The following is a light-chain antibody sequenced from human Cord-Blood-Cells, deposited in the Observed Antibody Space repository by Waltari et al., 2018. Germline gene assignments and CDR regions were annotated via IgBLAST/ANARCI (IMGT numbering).Light chain of an antibody. CDR2: DVS. CDR3: CSYAGSYTWV. Sequence: QSALTQPRPVSGSPGQSVTISCTVTSSDGGGFNYVSWYPQHPVKAPKLMIYDVSKRPSGVPDRFSGSKSGNTASLTISGLQAEDDADYYCCSYAGSYTWVFGGGTKLTVL. CDR1: SSDGGGFNY. V-gene: IGLV2-11*01. J-gene: IGLJ3*02.